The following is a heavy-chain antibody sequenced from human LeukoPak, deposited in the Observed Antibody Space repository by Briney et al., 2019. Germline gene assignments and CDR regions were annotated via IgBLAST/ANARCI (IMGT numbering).Heavy chain of an antibody. CDR2: FDPEDGET. Sequence: ASVKVSCKVSGYTLTELSMHWVRQAPGKGLEWMGGFDPEDGETIYAQKFQGRVTMTEDTSTDTAYMELSSLRSEDTAVYYRATIYYDILTGYPTYYFDYWGQGTLVTVSS. CDR1: GYTLTELS. D-gene: IGHD3-9*01. CDR3: ATIYYDILTGYPTYYFDY. V-gene: IGHV1-24*01. J-gene: IGHJ4*02.